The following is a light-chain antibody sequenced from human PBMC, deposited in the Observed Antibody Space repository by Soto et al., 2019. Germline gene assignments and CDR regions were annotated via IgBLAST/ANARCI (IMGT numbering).Light chain of an antibody. CDR2: AND. V-gene: IGLV1-44*01. CDR1: SSSFGSHT. Sequence: QSALTQPPSASGTPGQRVTISCSGSSSSFGSHTVNWYQQLPGTAPKLLIYANDLRPSGVPDRISGSKSGTSASLAISGLQSEDEADYYCATWDDSLNGPVFGAGTKVTVL. J-gene: IGLJ1*01. CDR3: ATWDDSLNGPV.